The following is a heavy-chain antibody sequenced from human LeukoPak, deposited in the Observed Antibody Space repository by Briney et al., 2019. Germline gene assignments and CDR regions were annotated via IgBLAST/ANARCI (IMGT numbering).Heavy chain of an antibody. CDR2: IYYSGST. V-gene: IGHV4-59*01. CDR3: ARATYYYDSSGYTGDAFDI. CDR1: GGSISSYY. Sequence: ETLSFTCTVSGGSISSYYWSWIRQPPGKGLEWIGYIYYSGSTNYNPSLKSRVTISVDTSKNQFSLKLSSVTAADTAVYYCARATYYYDSSGYTGDAFDIWGQGTMVTVSS. D-gene: IGHD3-22*01. J-gene: IGHJ3*02.